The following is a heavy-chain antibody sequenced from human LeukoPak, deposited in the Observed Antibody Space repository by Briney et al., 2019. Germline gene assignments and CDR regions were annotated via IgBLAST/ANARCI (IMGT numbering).Heavy chain of an antibody. CDR2: INHSGST. J-gene: IGHJ4*02. D-gene: IGHD2-15*01. V-gene: IGHV4-34*01. Sequence: SETLSLTCAVYGGSFSGYYWSWIRQPPGKGLEWIGEINHSGSTNYNPSLKSRVTISVDTSKNQFSLKLSSVTAADTAVYYCARLSGGEGLDYWGQGTLVTVSS. CDR1: GGSFSGYY. CDR3: ARLSGGEGLDY.